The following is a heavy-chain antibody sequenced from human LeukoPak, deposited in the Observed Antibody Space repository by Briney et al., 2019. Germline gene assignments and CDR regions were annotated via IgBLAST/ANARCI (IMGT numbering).Heavy chain of an antibody. CDR3: AKRRFLGSTPYYFDY. Sequence: PGGSETLSCAASGFTFSSYTLSWVRQAPGRGLEWVSTISGGGDYTSYADSVQGRFPISRDNSKNTMYLQMNGLRVEDSALYYCAKRRFLGSTPYYFDYLGEASLVGVSS. V-gene: IGHV3-23*01. D-gene: IGHD3-3*01. CDR2: ISGGGDYT. CDR1: GFTFSSYT. J-gene: IGHJ4*02.